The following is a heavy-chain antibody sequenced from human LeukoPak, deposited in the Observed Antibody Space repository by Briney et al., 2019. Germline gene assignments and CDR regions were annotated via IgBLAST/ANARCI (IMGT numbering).Heavy chain of an antibody. CDR2: LYSNGNT. V-gene: IGHV3-53*01. D-gene: IGHD3-22*01. CDR3: ARDYYDGSAYYSYYEY. CDR1: GFTFKDYA. J-gene: IGHJ4*02. Sequence: PGRSLRLSCTASGFTFKDYAMYWVRQAPGKGLEWVSTLYSNGNTYYADSVKGRFTISRDNSKNTLSLQMNSLRAEDTAVYYCARDYYDGSAYYSYYEYWGQGTLVTVSS.